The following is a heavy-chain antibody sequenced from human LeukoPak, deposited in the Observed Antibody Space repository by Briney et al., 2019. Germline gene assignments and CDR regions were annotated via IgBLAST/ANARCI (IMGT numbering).Heavy chain of an antibody. Sequence: GGSLRLSCAASGITFRSYGMPLVRQAPGKGVERVAFIRYDGSEEYYADSVKGRFTISRDNSKKTLYLQMNSLRAEDTAVYYCAKGYTYTFDYFDSWGQGTLVTVSS. D-gene: IGHD5-18*01. J-gene: IGHJ4*02. CDR1: GITFRSYG. CDR3: AKGYTYTFDYFDS. V-gene: IGHV3-30*02. CDR2: IRYDGSEE.